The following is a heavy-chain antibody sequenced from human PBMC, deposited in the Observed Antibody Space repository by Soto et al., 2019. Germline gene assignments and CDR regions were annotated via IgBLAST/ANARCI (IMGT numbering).Heavy chain of an antibody. J-gene: IGHJ4*02. V-gene: IGHV3-21*01. CDR2: ISSSGSYI. CDR1: GFYLSGFV. CDR3: ARDLLGFTYVSDY. Sequence: PGGSLRLSCAASGFYLSGFVMNWVRQAPGKGLEWVSSISSSGSYIYQADSVKGRFTVSRDNTANSLYLQMNSLRAEDTAVYFCARDLLGFTYVSDYWGQGTLVTVSS. D-gene: IGHD5-18*01.